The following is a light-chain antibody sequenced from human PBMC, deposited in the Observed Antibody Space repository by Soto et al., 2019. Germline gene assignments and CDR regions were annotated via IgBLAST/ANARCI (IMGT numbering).Light chain of an antibody. J-gene: IGLJ2*01. CDR1: SSDVGGYNY. CDR3: SSYTSSSTLAVV. V-gene: IGLV2-14*01. Sequence: QSALTQPASVSGSPGQSITISCTGTSSDVGGYNYVSWYQQHPGKAPKLMIYDVRNRPSGVSNRFSGSKSGNTASLTISGLQAEDEADYYCSSYTSSSTLAVVFGGGTKVTVL. CDR2: DVR.